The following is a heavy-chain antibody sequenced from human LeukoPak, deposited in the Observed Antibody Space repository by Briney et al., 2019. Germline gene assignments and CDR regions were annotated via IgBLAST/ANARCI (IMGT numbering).Heavy chain of an antibody. D-gene: IGHD2-21*01. CDR2: IKEDGSER. Sequence: GSLRLSCAASGFTFSSYWMSWVRQTPGKGLEWVASIKEDGSERQYVDSVKGRFSISRDNTKGSLFSQLNSLRAEDTAVYYCARGRLREFDPWGQGTLVTVSS. CDR1: GFTFSSYW. J-gene: IGHJ5*02. V-gene: IGHV3-7*03. CDR3: ARGRLREFDP.